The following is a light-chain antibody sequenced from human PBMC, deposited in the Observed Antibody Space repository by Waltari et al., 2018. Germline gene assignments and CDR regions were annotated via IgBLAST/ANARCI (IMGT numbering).Light chain of an antibody. CDR1: RDINIY. CDR3: QQYDNLPLT. J-gene: IGKJ5*01. V-gene: IGKV1-33*01. Sequence: DIQMTQSLCSLSASVGDRVTITCQASRDINIYLNWYQQKPRKAPNLLIYEASKLETGVPSRFSGSGSGTDFTFTISSLQPEDIATYYCQQYDNLPLTFGHGTRLEIK. CDR2: EAS.